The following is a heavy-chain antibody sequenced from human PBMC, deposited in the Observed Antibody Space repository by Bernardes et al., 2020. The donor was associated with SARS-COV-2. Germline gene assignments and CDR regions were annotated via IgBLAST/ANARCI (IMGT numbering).Heavy chain of an antibody. D-gene: IGHD1-26*01. V-gene: IGHV4-59*12. CDR3: SRDAVGATTSKSYYYYGVEV. CDR2: IYYRGNT. J-gene: IGHJ6*02. CDR1: GGSISSYR. Sequence: SETLSLTCSVSGGSISSYRWHWLRQPPGKGLEWIGNIYYRGNTNYNPSLKSRVTISVDTSRNQFSLNLKSVTAADTAIYYCSRDAVGATTSKSYYYYGVEVWGQGTTVTVSS.